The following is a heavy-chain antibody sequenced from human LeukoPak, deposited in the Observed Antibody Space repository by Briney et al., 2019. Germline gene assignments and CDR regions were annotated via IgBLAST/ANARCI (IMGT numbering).Heavy chain of an antibody. CDR2: IRYDGSNK. D-gene: IGHD6-13*01. Sequence: GGSLRLSCAASGFTFSSYGMHWVRQAPGKGLEWVAFIRYDGSNKYYADSVKGRFTISRDNSKNTLYLQMNSLRAEDTAVYYCARSVIAAAGTDWFDPWGQGTLVTVSS. CDR3: ARSVIAAAGTDWFDP. CDR1: GFTFSSYG. J-gene: IGHJ5*02. V-gene: IGHV3-30*02.